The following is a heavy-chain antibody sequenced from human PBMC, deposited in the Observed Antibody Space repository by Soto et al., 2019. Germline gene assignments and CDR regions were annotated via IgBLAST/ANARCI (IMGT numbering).Heavy chain of an antibody. CDR2: ISDSGGST. Sequence: EVQLLESGGGLVQPGGSLRLSCAASGFTFSSYAMSWVRQAPGKGLEWGSAISDSGGSTYYADSVKGRFTISRDNSKNTLYLQMNSLRAEDTAVYYCATVAVTIYVFDYWGQGTLVTVSS. CDR3: ATVAVTIYVFDY. CDR1: GFTFSSYA. J-gene: IGHJ4*02. V-gene: IGHV3-23*01. D-gene: IGHD4-17*01.